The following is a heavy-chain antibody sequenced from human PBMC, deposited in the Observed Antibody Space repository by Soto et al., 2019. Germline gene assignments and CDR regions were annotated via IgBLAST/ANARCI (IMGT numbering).Heavy chain of an antibody. CDR3: ASGNWIDY. CDR1: GFSFSGYW. J-gene: IGHJ4*02. Sequence: PGGSLRLSSAVSGFSFSGYWMHWVRQSAGKGLEWISRINSAGSMTRYADSVKGRFTVSRDNAKKTLYLHMSILRVDDTAIYYCASGNWIDYWGQGTLVTVSS. V-gene: IGHV3-74*01. D-gene: IGHD2-15*01. CDR2: INSAGSMT.